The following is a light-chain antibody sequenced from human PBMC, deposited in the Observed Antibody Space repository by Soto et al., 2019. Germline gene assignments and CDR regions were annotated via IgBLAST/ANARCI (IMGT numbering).Light chain of an antibody. CDR3: QQYNNWPRT. Sequence: IVLTQSLATLSLFPGESAILYCRASQGVSSYLAWYQQKPGQAPRLLIHGATTRATGIPARFSGSGSGTEFTLTISSLQSEDFAVYYCQQYNNWPRTFGQGTKVDIK. CDR2: GAT. CDR1: QGVSSY. J-gene: IGKJ1*01. V-gene: IGKV3-15*01.